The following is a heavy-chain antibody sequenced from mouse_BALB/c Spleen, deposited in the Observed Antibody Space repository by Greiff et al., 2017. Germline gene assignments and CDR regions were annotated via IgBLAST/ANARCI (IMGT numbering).Heavy chain of an antibody. J-gene: IGHJ4*01. D-gene: IGHD1-1*01. V-gene: IGHV3-2*02. CDR1: GYSITSDYA. CDR3: ARKSSPYYYAMDY. Sequence: VQLQQSGPGLVKPSQSLSLTCTVTGYSITSDYAWNWIRQFPGNKLEWMGYISYSGSTSYNPSLKSRISITRDTSKNQFFLQLNSVTTEDTATYYCARKSSPYYYAMDYWGQGTSVTVSS. CDR2: ISYSGST.